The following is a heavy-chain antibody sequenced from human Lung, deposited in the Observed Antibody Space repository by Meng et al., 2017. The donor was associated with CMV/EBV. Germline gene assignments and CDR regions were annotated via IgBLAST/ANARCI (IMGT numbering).Heavy chain of an antibody. V-gene: IGHV4-4*02. CDR3: LRRSGGSV. D-gene: IGHD3-10*01. CDR2: IPHRGSS. Sequence: GELRWSGPALVKPSETLSLTCAVSGDSITNHNWWAWVRQPPGKGLEWIGEIPHRGSSAYNPSLKSRVSMSIDKSKNQFSLKLTSVTAADTAVYHCLRRSGGSVWGQGTLVTVSS. J-gene: IGHJ1*01. CDR1: GDSITNHNW.